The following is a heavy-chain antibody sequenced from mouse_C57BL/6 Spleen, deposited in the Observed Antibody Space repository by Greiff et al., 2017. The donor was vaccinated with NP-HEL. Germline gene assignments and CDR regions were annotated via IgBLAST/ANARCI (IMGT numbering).Heavy chain of an antibody. CDR3: ARYDDDGMDY. D-gene: IGHD2-3*01. Sequence: EVQLQQSGPELVKPGASVKISCKASGYTFTDYYMNWVKQSHGKSLEWIGDINPNNGGTSYNQKFKGKATLTVDKSSSTAYMELRSLTSEDSAVYYCARYDDDGMDYWGQGTSVTVSS. CDR2: INPNNGGT. V-gene: IGHV1-26*01. J-gene: IGHJ4*01. CDR1: GYTFTDYY.